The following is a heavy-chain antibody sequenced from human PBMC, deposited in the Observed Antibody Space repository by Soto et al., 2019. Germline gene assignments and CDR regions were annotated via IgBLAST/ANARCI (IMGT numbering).Heavy chain of an antibody. CDR2: IKSKTDGGTT. V-gene: IGHV3-15*07. CDR3: TTVVGMSNTYALYYYYYGMDV. D-gene: IGHD2-21*01. CDR1: GFTFSNAW. Sequence: EVQLVESGGGLVQPGGSLRLSCAASGFTFSNAWMNWVRQAPGKRLEWVGRIKSKTDGGTTDYAAPVKGRFTISRDDSKNTLYLQMNSLNTEDTALYYCTTVVGMSNTYALYYYYYGMDVWGQGTTVTVSS. J-gene: IGHJ6*02.